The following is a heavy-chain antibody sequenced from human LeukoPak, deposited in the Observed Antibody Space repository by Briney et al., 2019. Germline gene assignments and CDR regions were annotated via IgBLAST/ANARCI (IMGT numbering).Heavy chain of an antibody. CDR2: IYYNGST. J-gene: IGHJ6*03. Sequence: SETLSLTCTVSGGSISSSSYYWGWIRQPPGKGLEWIGSIYYNGSTHHNPSLKSRVTISVDTSKNQFSLKVSSVTAADTAVYYCARQSIAARGYYYYMDVWGKGTTVTVSS. CDR1: GGSISSSSYY. CDR3: ARQSIAARGYYYYMDV. V-gene: IGHV4-39*01. D-gene: IGHD6-6*01.